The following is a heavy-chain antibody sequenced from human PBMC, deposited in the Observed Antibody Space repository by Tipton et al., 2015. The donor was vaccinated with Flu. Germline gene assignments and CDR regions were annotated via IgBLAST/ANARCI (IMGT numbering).Heavy chain of an antibody. CDR2: IGGGGATT. D-gene: IGHD6-19*01. V-gene: IGHV3-23*01. CDR1: GFSFNSYE. J-gene: IGHJ4*02. CDR3: ARVIPEFVAGLSY. Sequence: SLRLSCAASGFSFNSYEVNWVRQAPGKGLEWVSAIGGGGATTYFADSVKGRFTISRDNIRNTLYLQMNSLRAEDTAIYYCARVIPEFVAGLSYWGQGTLVSVSS.